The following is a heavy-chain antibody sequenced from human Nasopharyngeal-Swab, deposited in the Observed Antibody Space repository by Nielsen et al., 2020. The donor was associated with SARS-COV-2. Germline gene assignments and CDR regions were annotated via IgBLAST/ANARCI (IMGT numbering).Heavy chain of an antibody. CDR3: ARGAYCSGGSCLYYYYGMDV. Sequence: ASVKVSCKASGYTFTGYYMHWVRQAPGQGLEWMGRINPNSGGTNYAQKFQGRVTMTRNTSISTAYMELSSLRSEDTAVYYCARGAYCSGGSCLYYYYGMDVWGQGTTVTVSS. CDR1: GYTFTGYY. D-gene: IGHD2-15*01. CDR2: INPNSGGT. V-gene: IGHV1-2*06. J-gene: IGHJ6*02.